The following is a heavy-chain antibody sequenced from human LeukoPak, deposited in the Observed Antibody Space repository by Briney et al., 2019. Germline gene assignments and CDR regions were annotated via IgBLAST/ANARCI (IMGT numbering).Heavy chain of an antibody. CDR2: MNPNSGNT. CDR1: GYTFTSYD. J-gene: IGHJ4*02. V-gene: IGHV1-8*01. CDR3: ARLTKSSAYYKYHFDY. Sequence: GASVTVSCKTSGYTFTSYDINWVRQATGQGLEWIGWMNPNSGNTGYAQKFQGRVTMTRDTSMSTAYMELSSLRSEDTAVYYCARLTKSSAYYKYHFDYWGQGTLVTVSS. D-gene: IGHD3-22*01.